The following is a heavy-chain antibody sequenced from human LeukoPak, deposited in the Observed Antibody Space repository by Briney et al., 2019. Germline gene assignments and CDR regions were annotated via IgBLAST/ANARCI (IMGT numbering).Heavy chain of an antibody. D-gene: IGHD4-17*01. CDR2: ISSSTSYI. CDR1: GFTFSSYS. CDR3: ARAGGSTVSHSDY. V-gene: IGHV3-21*01. J-gene: IGHJ4*02. Sequence: PGGSLRLSCAVSGFTFSSYSMNWIRQAPGKGLEWVSSISSSTSYIYYADSVKGRFTISKDNAKNSLYLQMNSLRAEDTAVYYCARAGGSTVSHSDYWGQGTLVTVSS.